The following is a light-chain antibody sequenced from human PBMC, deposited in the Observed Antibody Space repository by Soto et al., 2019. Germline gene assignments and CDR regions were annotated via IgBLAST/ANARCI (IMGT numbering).Light chain of an antibody. Sequence: QAVVTQSSSASASLGSSVKLTCTLSSGHRSYIIAWHQQQPGKAPRYLMKLEGSGSYNKGSGVPDRFSGSSSGADRYLTMSNLQSEDEADYYCETWDSNIRVLGGGTKLTVL. CDR2: LEGSGSY. CDR3: ETWDSNIRV. V-gene: IGLV4-60*03. CDR1: SGHRSYI. J-gene: IGLJ2*01.